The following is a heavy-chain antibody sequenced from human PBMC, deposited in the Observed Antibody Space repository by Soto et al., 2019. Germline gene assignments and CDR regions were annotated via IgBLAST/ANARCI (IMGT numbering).Heavy chain of an antibody. V-gene: IGHV1-69*13. Sequence: ASVKVSCKASGGTFSSYAISWVRQAPGQGLEWMGGIIPILGTANYAQKFQGRVTITADESTSTAYMELSSLRSEDTAVYYCARDPEQQLQKIANWFDPWGQGTLVTVSS. CDR1: GGTFSSYA. CDR3: ARDPEQQLQKIANWFDP. J-gene: IGHJ5*02. D-gene: IGHD6-13*01. CDR2: IIPILGTA.